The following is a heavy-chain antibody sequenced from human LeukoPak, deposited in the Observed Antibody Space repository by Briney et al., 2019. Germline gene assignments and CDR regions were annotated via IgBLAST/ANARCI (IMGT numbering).Heavy chain of an antibody. J-gene: IGHJ6*02. CDR2: INHNGNVN. CDR1: GFTFSSYW. Sequence: GGSLRLSCAASGFTFSSYWMNWARQAPGKGLEWVASINHNGNVNYYVDSVKGRFTISRDNAKNSLYLQMSNLRAEDTAVYFCARGSGLDVWGQGATVTVSS. V-gene: IGHV3-7*03. D-gene: IGHD3-10*01. CDR3: ARGSGLDV.